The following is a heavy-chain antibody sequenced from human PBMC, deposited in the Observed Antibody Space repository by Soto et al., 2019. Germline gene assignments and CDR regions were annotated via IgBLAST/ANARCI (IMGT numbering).Heavy chain of an antibody. V-gene: IGHV5-51*01. J-gene: IGHJ6*02. Sequence: GESLKISCKGSGYSFTSYWIGWVRQMPGKGLEWMGIIYPGDSDTRYSPSFQGQVTISADKSISTAYLQWSSLKASDTAMYYCARRRRSSIPYYYYGMDVWGQGTTGTVSS. D-gene: IGHD6-13*01. CDR3: ARRRRSSIPYYYYGMDV. CDR1: GYSFTSYW. CDR2: IYPGDSDT.